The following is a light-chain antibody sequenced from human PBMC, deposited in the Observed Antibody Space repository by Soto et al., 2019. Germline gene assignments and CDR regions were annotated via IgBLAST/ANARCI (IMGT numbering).Light chain of an antibody. J-gene: IGLJ3*02. Sequence: QSALTQPASVSGSPGQSITISCTGTSSDVGAYNYVSGYQQYPGKAPKLMIYEVSNRPSGVSNRFSGSKSGNTASLTISGLQAEDEGDYYCRSYTSSSTLVFGGGTKLTVL. V-gene: IGLV2-14*01. CDR3: RSYTSSSTLV. CDR1: SSDVGAYNY. CDR2: EVS.